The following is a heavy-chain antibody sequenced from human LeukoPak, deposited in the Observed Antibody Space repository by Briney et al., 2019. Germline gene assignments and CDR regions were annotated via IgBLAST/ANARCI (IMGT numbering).Heavy chain of an antibody. CDR3: ARGHRYDILTGYYSSHFDY. V-gene: IGHV4-34*01. CDR1: GGSFSGYY. Sequence: PSETLSLTCAVYGGSFSGYYWSWIRQPPGKGLEWIGEINHSGSTNYNPSLKSRVTISVDTSKNQFSLKLSSVTAADTAVYYCARGHRYDILTGYYSSHFDYWGRGTLVTVSS. CDR2: INHSGST. D-gene: IGHD3-9*01. J-gene: IGHJ4*02.